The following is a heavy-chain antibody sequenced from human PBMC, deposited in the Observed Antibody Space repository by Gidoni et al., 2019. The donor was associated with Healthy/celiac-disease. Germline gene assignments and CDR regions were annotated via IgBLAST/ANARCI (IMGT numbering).Heavy chain of an antibody. CDR3: ARPGYYDSSGYRDAFDI. V-gene: IGHV5-10-1*03. CDR1: GSSFTSYW. D-gene: IGHD3-22*01. J-gene: IGHJ3*02. CDR2: IDPSASYT. Sequence: EVQLVQSGAEVKKPGESLRISCKGSGSSFTSYWISWVRQMPGKGMEWVGRIDPSASYTNYSPSFQGHVTISAEKSISTAYLQWSSLKASDTAMYYCARPGYYDSSGYRDAFDIWGQGTMVTVSS.